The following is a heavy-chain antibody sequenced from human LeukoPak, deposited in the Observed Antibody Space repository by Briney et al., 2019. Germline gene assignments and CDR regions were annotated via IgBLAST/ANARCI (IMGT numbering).Heavy chain of an antibody. Sequence: ASVTVSCKASGYTFTSYYMHWVRQAPGQGLEWMGIINPSGGSTSYAQKFRGRVTMTRDTSTSTVYMELSSLRSEDTAVYYCASTMKDDYGGNLDYWGQGTLVTVSS. D-gene: IGHD4-23*01. CDR3: ASTMKDDYGGNLDY. J-gene: IGHJ4*02. CDR2: INPSGGST. V-gene: IGHV1-46*01. CDR1: GYTFTSYY.